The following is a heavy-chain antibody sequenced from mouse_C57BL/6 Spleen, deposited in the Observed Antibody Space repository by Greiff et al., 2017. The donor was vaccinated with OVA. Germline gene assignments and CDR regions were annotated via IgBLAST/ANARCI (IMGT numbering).Heavy chain of an antibody. V-gene: IGHV1-50*01. CDR2: IDPSDSYT. CDR3: ARLYYGSSPFAY. J-gene: IGHJ3*01. D-gene: IGHD1-1*01. Sequence: QVHVKQPGAELVKPGASVKLSCKASGYTFTSYWMQWVKQRPGQGLEWIGEIDPSDSYTNYNQKFKGKATLTVDTSSSTAYMQLSSLTSEDSAVYYCARLYYGSSPFAYWGQGTLVTVSA. CDR1: GYTFTSYW.